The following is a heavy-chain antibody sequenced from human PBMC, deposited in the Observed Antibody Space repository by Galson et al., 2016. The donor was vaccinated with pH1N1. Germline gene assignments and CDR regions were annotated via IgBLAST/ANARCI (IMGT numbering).Heavy chain of an antibody. J-gene: IGHJ3*01. CDR1: GVTFSSSS. Sequence: SVKVSCKVSGVTFSSSSISWVRQAPGQGLEWMGGVIAIFRTTSFAQRFKARVTITTDESTTTAFMELHSLKSDDTAIYYCAQQRIGYYVGMDAFDVWGQGTLVTVSS. CDR3: AQQRIGYYVGMDAFDV. D-gene: IGHD3-3*01. CDR2: VIAIFRTT. V-gene: IGHV1-69*05.